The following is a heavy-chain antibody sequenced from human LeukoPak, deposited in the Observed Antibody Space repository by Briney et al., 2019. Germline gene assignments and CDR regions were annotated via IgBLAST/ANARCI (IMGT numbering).Heavy chain of an antibody. CDR1: GCTFDDYA. J-gene: IGHJ5*02. Sequence: GASLRLSCAASGCTFDDYAMHWVRQAPGNGLGWVSLISGDGGSTYYADSVEGRFTISRDNSKNSLYLQMNSLRTEDTALYYCAKGTSTWALDPWGQGTLVTVS. CDR2: ISGDGGST. V-gene: IGHV3-43*02. D-gene: IGHD1-1*01. CDR3: AKGTSTWALDP.